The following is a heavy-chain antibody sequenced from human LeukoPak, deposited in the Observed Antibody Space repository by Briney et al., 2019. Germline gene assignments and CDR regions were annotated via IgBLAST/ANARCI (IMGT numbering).Heavy chain of an antibody. CDR2: IDRDGRVQ. CDR3: TGGSDKVLSSEHYYYMDV. V-gene: IGHV3-7*01. D-gene: IGHD2/OR15-2a*01. J-gene: IGHJ6*03. CDR1: GFTTHYW. Sequence: GGSLRLSCTASGFTTHYWLNWVRQSPGKGLEWVANIDRDGRVQHYVDSVEGRFTISRDSAKNSLALQMHSLRAEDTAVYYCTGGSDKVLSSEHYYYMDVWGTGTTVTVSS.